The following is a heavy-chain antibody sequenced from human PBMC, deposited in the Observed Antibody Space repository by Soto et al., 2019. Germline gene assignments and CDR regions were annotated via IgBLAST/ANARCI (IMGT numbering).Heavy chain of an antibody. CDR3: ARRGGGYGGYYYNYGLDV. CDR2: IYPGDSNI. J-gene: IGHJ6*02. CDR1: VYSFTGYW. D-gene: IGHD5-12*01. Sequence: GEALKSSCKGSVYSFTGYWIGWVRPLPGKGLEWVGIIYPGDSNIRYSTSFQGQVTISVDKSISTAYLQWSSLMASDTAMYYCARRGGGYGGYYYNYGLDVWGQGTTVTVSS. V-gene: IGHV5-51*01.